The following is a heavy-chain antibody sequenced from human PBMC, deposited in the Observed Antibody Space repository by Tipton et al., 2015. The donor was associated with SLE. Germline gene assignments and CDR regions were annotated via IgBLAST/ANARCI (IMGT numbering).Heavy chain of an antibody. D-gene: IGHD1-26*01. CDR1: GFTFSSYW. Sequence: GSLGLSCAASGFTFSSYWMSWVRQAPGKGLEWVANIKQDGSEKYYVDSVKGRFTISRDNAKNSLYLQMNSLRAEDTAVYYCAREAYSGSYFDYWGQGTLVTVSS. CDR3: AREAYSGSYFDY. J-gene: IGHJ4*02. V-gene: IGHV3-7*01. CDR2: IKQDGSEK.